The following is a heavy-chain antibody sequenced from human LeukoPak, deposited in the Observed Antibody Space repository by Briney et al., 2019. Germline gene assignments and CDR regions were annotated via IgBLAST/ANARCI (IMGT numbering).Heavy chain of an antibody. CDR1: GFSFTNDW. V-gene: IGHV3-15*01. Sequence: GGSLRLSCAASGFSFTNDWMSWVPQAPGRGLEWVGLIRNKVDGGTTDYAAPVKGRFTISRDDSKNTLFLQMHSLQTEDTAVYYCTKFNDKDAFGMWGQGTTVTVSS. J-gene: IGHJ3*02. D-gene: IGHD3-22*01. CDR3: TKFNDKDAFGM. CDR2: IRNKVDGGTT.